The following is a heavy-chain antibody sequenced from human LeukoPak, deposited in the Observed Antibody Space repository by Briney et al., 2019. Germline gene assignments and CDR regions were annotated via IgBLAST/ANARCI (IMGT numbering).Heavy chain of an antibody. CDR3: ARATYYYDSSGYRAVYYFDY. J-gene: IGHJ4*02. CDR2: INTDGSTT. CDR1: GFTFSSYW. D-gene: IGHD3-22*01. V-gene: IGHV3-74*01. Sequence: GGSLRLSCAASGFTFSSYWMHWVRQAPGKGLVWVSRINTDGSTTTYADSVKGRFTISRDNTKNTLYLQMNSLRAEDTAVYYCARATYYYDSSGYRAVYYFDYWGQGTLVTVSS.